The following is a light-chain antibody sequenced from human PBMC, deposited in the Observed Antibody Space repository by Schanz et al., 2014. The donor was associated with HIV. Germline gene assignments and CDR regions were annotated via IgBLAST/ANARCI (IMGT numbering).Light chain of an antibody. CDR3: QQYYSYPPYT. Sequence: DIQMTQSPSTLSASVGDRVTITCRAGQSLDRWLAWYQQKPGKAPKLLIYRASYLESGVPSRFSGSGSGTEFTLTISSLQPDDFATYYCQQYYSYPPYTFGQGTKLEIE. CDR1: QSLDRW. V-gene: IGKV1-5*03. CDR2: RAS. J-gene: IGKJ2*01.